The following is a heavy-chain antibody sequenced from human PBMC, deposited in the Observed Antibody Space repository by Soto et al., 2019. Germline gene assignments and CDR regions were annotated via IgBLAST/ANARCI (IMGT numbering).Heavy chain of an antibody. J-gene: IGHJ5*02. Sequence: PSETVSLTXAVSGYSISSGYYWCWIRQPPGKGLGWIGSIYHSGSTYYNPSLKSRVTISVDTSTNQFSLKLSSVTAADTSVYSCARVGGGIQDWFDPWGQGTLVTVSS. CDR1: GYSISSGYY. CDR3: ARVGGGIQDWFDP. CDR2: IYHSGST. D-gene: IGHD2-15*01. V-gene: IGHV4-38-2*01.